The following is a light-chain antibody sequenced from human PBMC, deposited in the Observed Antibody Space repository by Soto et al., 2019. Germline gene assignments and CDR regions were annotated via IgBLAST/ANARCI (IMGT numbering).Light chain of an antibody. CDR2: EVS. CDR1: SSDVGGYNY. V-gene: IGLV2-14*01. CDR3: SSYTISSTLGV. J-gene: IGLJ2*01. Sequence: QSVLTQPASVSGSPGQSITISCTGTSSDVGGYNYVSWYQQHPGKAPKLMIYEVSNRPSGVSDRFSGSKSGNTASLIISGLQADDEADYYCSSYTISSTLGVFGGGTKLTVL.